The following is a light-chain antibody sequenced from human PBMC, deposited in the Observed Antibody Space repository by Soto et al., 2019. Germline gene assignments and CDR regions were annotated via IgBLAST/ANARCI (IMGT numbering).Light chain of an antibody. CDR2: GAS. J-gene: IGKJ3*01. V-gene: IGKV3-20*01. CDR3: KQYGSSPFT. CDR1: QAVNNNY. Sequence: EIVLTQSPGTLSLSPGERVTLSCRASQAVNNNYLAWYQQIPGQAPRLLIYGASNRATGIPGRFGGSGSGKDFTLTISRMEPEDFAVYNCKQYGSSPFTFGPGTKVAI.